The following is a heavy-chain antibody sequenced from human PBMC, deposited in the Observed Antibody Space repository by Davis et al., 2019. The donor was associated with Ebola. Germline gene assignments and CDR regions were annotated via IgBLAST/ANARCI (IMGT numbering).Heavy chain of an antibody. J-gene: IGHJ5*02. CDR1: GFTFSSYS. CDR3: ARVVDTVTTSWFDP. Sequence: GGSLRLSCAASGFTFSSYSMNWVRQAPGKGLEWVSYISSSSSTIYYADSVKGRFTISRDNAKNSQYLQMNSLRDEDTAVYYCARVVDTVTTSWFDPWGQGTLVTVSS. V-gene: IGHV3-48*02. D-gene: IGHD4-17*01. CDR2: ISSSSSTI.